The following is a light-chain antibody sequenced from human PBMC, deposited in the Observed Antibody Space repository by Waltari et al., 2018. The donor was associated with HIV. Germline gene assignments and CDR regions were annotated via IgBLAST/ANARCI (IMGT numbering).Light chain of an antibody. CDR2: RNN. CDR3: AAWDDRLSGRL. J-gene: IGLJ2*01. Sequence: QSVLAQPRSVSGTPGQRVNISCSGSSSNVRNNYVYWYQQVPGVAPKLPIYRNNQRPSGVPDRFSGSKSGTSASLAISGLRTEDEAEYYCAAWDDRLSGRLFGGGTK. V-gene: IGLV1-47*01. CDR1: SSNVRNNY.